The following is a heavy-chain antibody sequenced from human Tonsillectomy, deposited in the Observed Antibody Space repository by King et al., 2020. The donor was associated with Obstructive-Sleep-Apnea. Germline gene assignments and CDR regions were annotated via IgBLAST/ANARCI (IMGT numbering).Heavy chain of an antibody. J-gene: IGHJ4*02. CDR1: GFTFSGYS. V-gene: IGHV3-21*01. CDR3: ARDLDMFDY. Sequence: VQLVESGGGLVKPGGSLRLSCAASGFTFSGYSMNWVRQAPGKGLEWVSSISSSSTYIYYADSMKGRFTISRDNAKNSLYLQMNSLRAADTAVYYCARDLDMFDYWGQGTLVTVSS. D-gene: IGHD3-9*01. CDR2: ISSSSTYI.